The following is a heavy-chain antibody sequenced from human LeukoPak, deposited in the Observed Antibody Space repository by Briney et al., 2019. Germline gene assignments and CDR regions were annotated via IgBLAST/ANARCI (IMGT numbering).Heavy chain of an antibody. D-gene: IGHD6-13*01. CDR1: GFTFSSYA. CDR2: ISGSGGNT. CDR3: ARRGIAADGRPSDLCDY. J-gene: IGHJ4*02. V-gene: IGHV3-23*01. Sequence: GGSLRLSCAASGFTFSSYAMSWLRQAPGKGLEWVSAISGSGGNTYYADSVKGRFTISRDNSKNTLYLQMNSLSAEDTAVYYCARRGIAADGRPSDLCDYGGQGTLVTVSS.